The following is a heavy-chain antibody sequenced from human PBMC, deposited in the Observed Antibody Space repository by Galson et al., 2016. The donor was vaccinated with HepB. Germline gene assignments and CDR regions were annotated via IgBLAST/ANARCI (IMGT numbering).Heavy chain of an antibody. Sequence: SLRLSCAASGFTFRSYSMNWVPQAPGKGLEWVSSIGSGSSYKYYADSVQGRFTISRDDAKNSLYVQMNSLRPEDTAVYYCARDLRYSSSPSDYYYMDVWGKGTTVTVSS. CDR3: ARDLRYSSSPSDYYYMDV. V-gene: IGHV3-21*04. CDR1: GFTFRSYS. J-gene: IGHJ6*03. D-gene: IGHD6-13*01. CDR2: IGSGSSYK.